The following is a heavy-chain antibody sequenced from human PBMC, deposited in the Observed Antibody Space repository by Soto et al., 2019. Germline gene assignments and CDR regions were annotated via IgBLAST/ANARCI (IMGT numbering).Heavy chain of an antibody. CDR2: INSDGSST. CDR3: AREVPGDYYFDY. D-gene: IGHD3-16*01. Sequence: EVQLVESGGGLVKPGGSLRLSCAASGFTFSSKWMHWVRQAPGKGLVWVSRINSDGSSTNYADSVNGRFTISRDNARNKLYLQMNSLRAEDKAVYYCAREVPGDYYFDYWGQGTLVTVSS. CDR1: GFTFSSKW. V-gene: IGHV3-74*01. J-gene: IGHJ4*02.